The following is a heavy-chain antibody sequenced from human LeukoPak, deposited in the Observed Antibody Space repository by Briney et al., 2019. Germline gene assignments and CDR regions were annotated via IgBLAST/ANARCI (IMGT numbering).Heavy chain of an antibody. J-gene: IGHJ5*02. V-gene: IGHV4-38-2*02. Sequence: PSETLSLTCTVSGYSISSGYYWGWIRQPPGKGLEWIGSIYHSGSTYYNPSLKSRVTLSVDTSKNQFSLKLNSVTAADTAVYYCARDRDCRGSTSCYTGLGWFDPWGQGTLVTVSS. CDR1: GYSISSGYY. D-gene: IGHD2-2*02. CDR2: IYHSGST. CDR3: ARDRDCRGSTSCYTGLGWFDP.